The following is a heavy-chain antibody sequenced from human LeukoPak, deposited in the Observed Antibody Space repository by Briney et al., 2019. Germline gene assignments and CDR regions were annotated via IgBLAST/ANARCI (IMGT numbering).Heavy chain of an antibody. CDR1: GFTFSSYA. J-gene: IGHJ6*03. D-gene: IGHD3-10*01. V-gene: IGHV3-23*01. CDR3: ARVEEGYSSGRRENYYYYYMDV. CDR2: ISGSGGST. Sequence: SGGSLRLSCAASGFTFSSYAMSWVRQAPGKGLEWVSNISGSGGSTYYADSVKGRFTISRDNSKNSLYLQMNSLRAEDTAVYYCARVEEGYSSGRRENYYYYYMDVWGKGTTVTISS.